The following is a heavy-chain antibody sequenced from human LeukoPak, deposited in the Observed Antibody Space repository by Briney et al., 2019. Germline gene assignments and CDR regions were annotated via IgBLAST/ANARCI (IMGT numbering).Heavy chain of an antibody. D-gene: IGHD3-10*01. CDR2: IYSGGST. V-gene: IGHV3-53*01. CDR1: GFTVSSNY. Sequence: GGSLRLSCAASGFTVSSNYMSWVRQAPGKGLEWVSVIYSGGSTYYADSVKGRFTISRDNAKNSLYLQMNSLRAEDTAVYYCARNKGGGPASSGSYYNDYYYGMDVWGQGTTVTVSS. J-gene: IGHJ6*02. CDR3: ARNKGGGPASSGSYYNDYYYGMDV.